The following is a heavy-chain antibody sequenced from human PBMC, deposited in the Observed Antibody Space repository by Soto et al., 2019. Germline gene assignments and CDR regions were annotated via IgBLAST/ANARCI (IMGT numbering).Heavy chain of an antibody. Sequence: EVQLLESGGGLVQPGGSLRLSCAASGLTFSNYGMSWVRQAPGKGLEWVSVISGSGGVTYYADSVKGRFTISRDNFNNRLYLPMSRLSAEDTATYYCAKGNLRVGTTTFDYWGQGILVTVSS. CDR2: ISGSGGVT. D-gene: IGHD1-26*01. V-gene: IGHV3-23*01. J-gene: IGHJ4*02. CDR1: GLTFSNYG. CDR3: AKGNLRVGTTTFDY.